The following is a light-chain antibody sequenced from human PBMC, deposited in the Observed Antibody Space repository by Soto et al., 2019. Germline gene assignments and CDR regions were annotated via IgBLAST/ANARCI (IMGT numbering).Light chain of an antibody. CDR3: QHYNNWPRT. Sequence: EIVMTQSQATLSVSPGERATLSCRASLSVSSNLAWYQQKPGQAPSLLIYGASTRATSIPARFSGSGSGTDVTLTISSLQSEDFAVYYCQHYNNWPRTFGQGTKVEIK. V-gene: IGKV3-15*01. CDR1: LSVSSN. CDR2: GAS. J-gene: IGKJ1*01.